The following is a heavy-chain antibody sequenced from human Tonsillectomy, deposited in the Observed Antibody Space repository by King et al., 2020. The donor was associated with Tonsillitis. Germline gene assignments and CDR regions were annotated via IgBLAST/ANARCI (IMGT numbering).Heavy chain of an antibody. CDR1: GFTFSGYA. CDR2: ISGSGGST. CDR3: AKDAGGFGAYYFDY. Sequence: VQLVESGGGLVQPGGSLRVSCAASGFTFSGYAMNWVRQAPGKGLEWVSTISGSGGSTNYADSVKGRFTISRDNSKNTLYLQMNSLRAEDTAVYYCAKDAGGFGAYYFDYWGQGTLVTVSS. D-gene: IGHD3-10*01. V-gene: IGHV3-23*04. J-gene: IGHJ4*02.